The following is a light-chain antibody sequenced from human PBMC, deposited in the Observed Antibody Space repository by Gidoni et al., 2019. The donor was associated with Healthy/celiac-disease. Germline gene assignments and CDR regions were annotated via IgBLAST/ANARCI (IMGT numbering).Light chain of an antibody. J-gene: IGKJ1*01. CDR3: QQYGSSPWT. CDR2: GAS. V-gene: IGKV3-20*01. CDR1: QSVSSSY. Sequence: ELVLTQSPGTLSLSPGESATLSCRASQSVSSSYLAWYQQKPGQAPRLLIYGASSRATGIPDRFSGSGSGTDFTLTISRLAPEDFAVYYCQQYGSSPWTFGQGTKVEIK.